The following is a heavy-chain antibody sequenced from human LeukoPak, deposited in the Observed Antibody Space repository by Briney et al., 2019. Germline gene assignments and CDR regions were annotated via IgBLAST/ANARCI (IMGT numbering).Heavy chain of an antibody. CDR2: INPSGGST. V-gene: IGHV1-46*01. D-gene: IGHD2-21*02. CDR3: ARDAYCGGDCYSSFDP. J-gene: IGHJ5*02. CDR1: GYTFTSYY. Sequence: ASVKVSCKASGYTFTSYYMHWVRQAPGQGLEWMGIINPSGGSTSYAQKFQGRVTMTRDTSTSTVYMELSSLRSEDTAVYYCARDAYCGGDCYSSFDPWGQGTLVTVSS.